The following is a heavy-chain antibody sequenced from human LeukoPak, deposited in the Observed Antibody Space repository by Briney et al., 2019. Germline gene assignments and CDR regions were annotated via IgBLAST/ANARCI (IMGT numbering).Heavy chain of an antibody. J-gene: IGHJ4*02. CDR1: GFTFSSYA. CDR3: AKSGEWELPNLFDY. CDR2: TSGSGGST. V-gene: IGHV3-23*01. D-gene: IGHD1-26*01. Sequence: GGSLRLSCAASGFTFSSYAMSWDRQAPGKGLEWASATSGSGGSTYYADSVKGRFTISRDNSKNTLYLQMNSLRAEDTAVYYCAKSGEWELPNLFDYWGQGTLVTVSS.